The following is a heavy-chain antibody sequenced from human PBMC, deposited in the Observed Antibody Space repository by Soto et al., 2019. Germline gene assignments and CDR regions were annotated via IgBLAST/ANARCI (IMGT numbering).Heavy chain of an antibody. Sequence: QVQLVESGGGVVQPGRSLRLSCAASGFTFSTYGMHWVRQAPGKGLEWVAVISYDGGNKYSADSVKGRFTISRDNSKNTLFLQINRLRVEDTAVYYCAKDETSGWYSGSYGLDVWGQGTTVTVSS. J-gene: IGHJ6*02. CDR2: ISYDGGNK. V-gene: IGHV3-30*18. CDR3: AKDETSGWYSGSYGLDV. D-gene: IGHD6-13*01. CDR1: GFTFSTYG.